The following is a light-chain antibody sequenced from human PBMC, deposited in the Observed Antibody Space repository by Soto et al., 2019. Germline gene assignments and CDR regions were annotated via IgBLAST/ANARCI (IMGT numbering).Light chain of an antibody. V-gene: IGKV3-15*01. CDR3: QQYKIWPPYT. CDR2: GAS. J-gene: IGKJ2*01. Sequence: EIVMTQSPATLSVSPGERATLSCRASQSVTTNLAWYEQKPGQAPRLLIYGASTRATGIPARFSGSGSGTEFTLTISSLQSEDFAVYYCQQYKIWPPYTFGQGTKVEIK. CDR1: QSVTTN.